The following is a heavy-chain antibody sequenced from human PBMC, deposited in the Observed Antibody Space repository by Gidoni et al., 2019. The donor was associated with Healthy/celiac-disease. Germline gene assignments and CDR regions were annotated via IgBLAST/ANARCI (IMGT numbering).Heavy chain of an antibody. Sequence: EVQLVESGGGLVKPGGSLRLSGAASGFTFSSYSMNWVRQAPGKGLEWVSSISSSSSYIYYADSVKGRFTISRDNAKNSLYLQMNSLRAEDTAVYYCARDDGLVFGVDYWGQGTLVTVSS. CDR3: ARDDGLVFGVDY. CDR2: ISSSSSYI. CDR1: GFTFSSYS. D-gene: IGHD2-21*02. V-gene: IGHV3-21*01. J-gene: IGHJ4*02.